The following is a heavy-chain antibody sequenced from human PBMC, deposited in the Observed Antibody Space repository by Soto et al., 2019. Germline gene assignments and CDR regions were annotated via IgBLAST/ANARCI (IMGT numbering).Heavy chain of an antibody. D-gene: IGHD3-10*01. Sequence: SETLSLTCTVSGGSFSTNTYFWGWVRQPPGKGLEWIGSVSYSGSTYYNPSLKGRVSISVDTSKDQFSLTLTSVTAADTAVYYCARQGFGVLHGLVDVWGQGTTVTVSS. CDR3: ARQGFGVLHGLVDV. J-gene: IGHJ6*02. CDR1: GGSFSTNTYF. CDR2: VSYSGST. V-gene: IGHV4-39*07.